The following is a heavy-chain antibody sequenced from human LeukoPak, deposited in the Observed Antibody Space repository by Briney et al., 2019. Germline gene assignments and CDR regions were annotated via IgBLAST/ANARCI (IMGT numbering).Heavy chain of an antibody. J-gene: IGHJ4*02. CDR1: GDTFTRLA. Sequence: ASVKVSCKSSGDTFTRLAISWVRQAPGLGLQWMGRIFPSLGTTNYAQNFQDRVTITADKSTSTDYMELSSLRSEDTAIYFCASPKSYLDATGLHFDFWGQGTLVTVSS. CDR3: ASPKSYLDATGLHFDF. V-gene: IGHV1-69*04. CDR2: IFPSLGTT. D-gene: IGHD2-15*01.